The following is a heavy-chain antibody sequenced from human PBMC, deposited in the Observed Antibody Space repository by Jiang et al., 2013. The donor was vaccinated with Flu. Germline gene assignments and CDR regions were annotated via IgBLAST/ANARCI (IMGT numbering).Heavy chain of an antibody. CDR3: AKGDYSGTDPYFYYYALDV. Sequence: VESGEAWSXGGSLTPTCATSGFTFSTYWMSWVRQAPGKGLEWVANIRRDGSEKYHLDSVKGRFTISRDNAKNSLFLRMNRLRAEDTARYYCAKGDYSGTDPYFYYYALDVWGQGTTVTVSS. CDR1: GFTFSTYW. J-gene: IGHJ6*02. V-gene: IGHV3-7*01. D-gene: IGHD5-12*01. CDR2: IRRDGSEK.